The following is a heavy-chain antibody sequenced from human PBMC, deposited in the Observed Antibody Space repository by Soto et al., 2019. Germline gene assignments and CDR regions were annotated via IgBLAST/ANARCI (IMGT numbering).Heavy chain of an antibody. D-gene: IGHD6-13*01. CDR2: ISGSGGST. Sequence: GGPLRLSCAASGFTFSNYAVTWVRQAPGKGLEWVSTISGSGGSTYYADSVKGRFTISRDNSKTTLYLQMNSLRAEDTAVYYCAKDQGSSWYEIDYWGQGTLVTVSS. V-gene: IGHV3-23*01. J-gene: IGHJ4*02. CDR3: AKDQGSSWYEIDY. CDR1: GFTFSNYA.